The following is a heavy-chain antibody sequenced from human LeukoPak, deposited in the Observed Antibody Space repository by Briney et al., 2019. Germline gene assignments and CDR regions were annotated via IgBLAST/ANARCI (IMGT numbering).Heavy chain of an antibody. Sequence: PGGSLRLSCAASGFTATINYMSGVREAPGKGLWWGSVIYSGGSTYYADSVKGRFTNSRDNSKNTLYLKMNSLRAEDTAVYRCARSPRLVLDYYYGMDVWGQGTMVTVSS. D-gene: IGHD6-19*01. CDR3: ARSPRLVLDYYYGMDV. J-gene: IGHJ6*02. V-gene: IGHV3-53*01. CDR1: GFTATINY. CDR2: IYSGGST.